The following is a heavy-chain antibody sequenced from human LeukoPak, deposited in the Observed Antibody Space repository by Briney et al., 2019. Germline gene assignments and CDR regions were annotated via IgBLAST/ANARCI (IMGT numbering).Heavy chain of an antibody. Sequence: SETLSLTCAVYGGSFSGYYWSWVRQPPGKGLEWDGEINHSGSTNYIPTLKRRVTISVDTSKNQFSLQLSSVTAADTAVYYCARWRRLGYCSGGSCYSNYYYYYMDVWGKGTTVTVSS. CDR3: ARWRRLGYCSGGSCYSNYYYYYMDV. V-gene: IGHV4-34*01. CDR2: INHSGST. CDR1: GGSFSGYY. D-gene: IGHD2-15*01. J-gene: IGHJ6*03.